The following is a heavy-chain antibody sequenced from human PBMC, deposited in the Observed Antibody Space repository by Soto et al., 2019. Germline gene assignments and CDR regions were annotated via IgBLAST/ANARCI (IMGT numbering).Heavy chain of an antibody. CDR3: WVSWQRGDYYGMDV. D-gene: IGHD6-13*01. J-gene: IGHJ6*02. Sequence: GXPVKVACNASGYPLSGYYMHWVRQSPGQGLEWMGWINPNSGGTNYAQKFQGRVTMTRDTSISTAYMELSRLRSDDTAVYYCWVSWQRGDYYGMDVWGQGTTVTVSS. V-gene: IGHV1-2*02. CDR2: INPNSGGT. CDR1: GYPLSGYY.